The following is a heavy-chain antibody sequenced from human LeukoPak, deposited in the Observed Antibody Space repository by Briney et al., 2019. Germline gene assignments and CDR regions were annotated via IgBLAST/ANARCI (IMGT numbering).Heavy chain of an antibody. Sequence: GGSLRLSCAASGFTFSSYSMNWVRQAPGKGLEWVSSISSSSSYIYYADSVKGRFTISRDNAKNSLYLQMNSLRAEDTAVYYCARENVGSGRKQGAFDIWGQGTMVTVSS. CDR1: GFTFSSYS. J-gene: IGHJ3*02. CDR3: ARENVGSGRKQGAFDI. D-gene: IGHD3-10*01. CDR2: ISSSSSYI. V-gene: IGHV3-21*01.